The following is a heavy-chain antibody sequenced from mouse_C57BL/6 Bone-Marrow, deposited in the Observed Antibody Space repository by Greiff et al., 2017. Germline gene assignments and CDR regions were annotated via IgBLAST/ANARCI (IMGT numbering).Heavy chain of an antibody. CDR2: IYPGGGYT. CDR1: GYTFTNYW. J-gene: IGHJ2*01. D-gene: IGHD2-2*01. V-gene: IGHV1-63*01. CDR3: AMGYVYFDY. Sequence: QVQLKESGAELVRPGTSVKMSCKASGYTFTNYWIGWAKQRPGHGLEWIGDIYPGGGYTNYNEKFKGKATLTADKSSSTAYMQFSSLTSEDSAIYYCAMGYVYFDYWGQGTTLTVSS.